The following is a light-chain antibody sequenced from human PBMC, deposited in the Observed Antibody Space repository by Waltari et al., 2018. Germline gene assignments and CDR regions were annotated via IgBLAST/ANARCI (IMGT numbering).Light chain of an antibody. CDR3: QQSYSTPRT. V-gene: IGKV1-39*01. CDR1: QSISSY. Sequence: DIQMTQSPSSLSASVGDRVTITCRASQSISSYLNWYQQKPGKAPKLLIYAASSLQSGVPSRFCGSGAGTDFTRTISSLQPEDFATYYCQQSYSTPRTFGQGTKVEI. CDR2: AAS. J-gene: IGKJ1*01.